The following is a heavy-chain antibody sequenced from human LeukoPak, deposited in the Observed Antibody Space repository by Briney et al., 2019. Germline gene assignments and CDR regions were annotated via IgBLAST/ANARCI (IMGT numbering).Heavy chain of an antibody. CDR1: GFTFSSYA. V-gene: IGHV3-23*01. CDR2: ISGSGGST. Sequence: GGSLRLPCAASGFTFSSYAMSWVRQAPGKGLEWVSAISGSGGSTYYADSVKGRFTISRDNSKNTLYLQMNSLRAEDTAVYYCAKEAEAISSSSSWYPYFDYWGQGTLVTVSS. CDR3: AKEAEAISSSSSWYPYFDY. D-gene: IGHD6-13*01. J-gene: IGHJ4*02.